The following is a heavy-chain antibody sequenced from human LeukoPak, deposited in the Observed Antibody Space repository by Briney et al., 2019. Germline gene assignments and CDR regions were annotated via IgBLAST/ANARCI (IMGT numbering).Heavy chain of an antibody. J-gene: IGHJ4*02. CDR2: IYYIGST. CDR1: GGSISSGDYY. D-gene: IGHD4-17*01. Sequence: SQTLSLTCTVSGGSISSGDYYWSWIRQPPGKGLGWIGYIYYIGSTYYNPSLKSRVTISVDTSKNQFSLKLSSVTAADTAVYYCARGSDDYGDLFDYWGQGTLVTVSS. V-gene: IGHV4-30-4*01. CDR3: ARGSDDYGDLFDY.